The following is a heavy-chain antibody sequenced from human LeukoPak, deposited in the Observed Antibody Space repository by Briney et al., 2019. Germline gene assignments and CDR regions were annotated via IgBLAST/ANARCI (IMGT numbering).Heavy chain of an antibody. J-gene: IGHJ4*02. CDR2: ISGGVDTT. D-gene: IGHD2-21*02. Sequence: KPGGSLRLSCAASGFTFSTYAMTWVRQTPGKGLAWVSTISGGVDTTYYADSVKGRFTISRDNSKNTLYLQMNSLRAEDTAVYYCAKDWRAYCGGDCYSYFDYWGQGTLVTVSS. CDR3: AKDWRAYCGGDCYSYFDY. CDR1: GFTFSTYA. V-gene: IGHV3-23*01.